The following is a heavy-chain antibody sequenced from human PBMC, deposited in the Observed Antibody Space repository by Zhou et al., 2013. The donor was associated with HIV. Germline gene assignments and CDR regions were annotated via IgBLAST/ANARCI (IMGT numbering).Heavy chain of an antibody. D-gene: IGHD3-22*01. CDR2: IIPILGIA. J-gene: IGHJ4*02. CDR3: ASDYYDSSGYDV. V-gene: IGHV1-69*04. CDR1: GGTFSSYA. Sequence: QVQLVQSGAEVKKPGSSVKVSCKASGGTFSSYAISWVRQAPGQGLEWMGRIIPILGIANYAQKFQGRVTITADKSTSTAYMELSSLRSEDTAVYYCASDYYDSSGYDVWGQGTLVTVSS.